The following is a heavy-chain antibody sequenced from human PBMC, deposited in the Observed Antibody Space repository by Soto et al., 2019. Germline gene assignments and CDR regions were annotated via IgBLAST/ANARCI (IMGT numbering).Heavy chain of an antibody. CDR1: GGSISSDYCY. Sequence: PSETLSLTCTVSGGSISSDYCYWNWLPQRTGQGLVGIGNIYYRGNTNYNPTLKSTIIVSMAMNEYQFSLRLTSATAADASYYECESGWDYQGMDVWGQGTMVTVSS. CDR2: IYYRGNT. J-gene: IGHJ6*02. V-gene: IGHV4-31*01. CDR3: ESGWDYQGMDV. D-gene: IGHD1-26*01.